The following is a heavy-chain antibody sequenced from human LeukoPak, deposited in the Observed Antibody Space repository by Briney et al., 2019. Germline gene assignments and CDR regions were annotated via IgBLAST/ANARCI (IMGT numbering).Heavy chain of an antibody. J-gene: IGHJ4*02. V-gene: IGHV4-4*02. Sequence: SETLSLTCAASGGSISSNNWWGWVRQPPGKGLEWIGEIYHSGSPNYNPSLKSRVTISVDKSRNHFSLNLSSVTAADTAVYYCAREYASSSHFDSWGQGTLVTVSS. CDR1: GGSISSNNW. CDR3: AREYASSSHFDS. CDR2: IYHSGSP. D-gene: IGHD6-6*01.